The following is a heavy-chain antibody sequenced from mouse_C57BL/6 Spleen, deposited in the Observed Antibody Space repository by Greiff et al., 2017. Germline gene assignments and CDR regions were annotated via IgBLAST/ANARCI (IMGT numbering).Heavy chain of an antibody. CDR3: AFTVVAENYVDY. V-gene: IGHV1-72*01. Sequence: QVQLQQPGAELVKPGASVKLSCKASGYTFTSYWMHWVKQRPGRGLEWLGRIDPNSGGTKYNEKFKSKATLTVDKPSSTSYMQLSSLTSEYSAVYYCAFTVVAENYVDYWGQGTTLTVSS. CDR2: IDPNSGGT. CDR1: GYTFTSYW. D-gene: IGHD1-1*01. J-gene: IGHJ2*01.